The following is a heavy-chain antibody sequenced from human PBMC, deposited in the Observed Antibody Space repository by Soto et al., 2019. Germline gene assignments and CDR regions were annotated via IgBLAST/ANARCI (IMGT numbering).Heavy chain of an antibody. D-gene: IGHD1-1*01. V-gene: IGHV1-2*04. Sequence: QVQLVQSGAEVKKPGASVKVSCKASGYTFTGYYMHWVRQAPGQGLGWMGWINPNSGGTNYAQKFQGWVNMTRDTSISTAYMELSRLRSDDTAVYYCARAPLSVSTYYFDYWGQGTLVTVSS. CDR2: INPNSGGT. CDR1: GYTFTGYY. CDR3: ARAPLSVSTYYFDY. J-gene: IGHJ4*02.